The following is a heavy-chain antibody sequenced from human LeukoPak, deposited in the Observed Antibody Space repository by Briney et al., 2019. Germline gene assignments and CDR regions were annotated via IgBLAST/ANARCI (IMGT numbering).Heavy chain of an antibody. CDR1: GFTFSSYA. CDR3: ARGQKWLPPYYYYYYGMDV. D-gene: IGHD5-12*01. Sequence: GGSLRLSCAASGFTFSSYAMSWVRQAPGKGLEWVSSISSSSSYIYYADSVKGRFTISRDNAKNSLYLQMNSLRAEDTAVYYCARGQKWLPPYYYYYYGMDVWGQGTTVTVSS. CDR2: ISSSSSYI. J-gene: IGHJ6*02. V-gene: IGHV3-21*01.